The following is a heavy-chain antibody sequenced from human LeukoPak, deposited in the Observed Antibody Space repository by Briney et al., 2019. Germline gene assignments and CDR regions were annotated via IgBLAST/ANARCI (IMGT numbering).Heavy chain of an antibody. CDR2: IYESGFT. V-gene: IGHV4-39*07. J-gene: IGHJ4*02. Sequence: SETLSLTCTVSGGSISSSGFYWGWIRQPPGKGLEWIGSIYESGFTYYNPSLKSRVTISVDTSKNQFSLKLTSVTAADTAVYYCARDWGIAVIRLDYWGQGTLVTVSS. D-gene: IGHD6-19*01. CDR3: ARDWGIAVIRLDY. CDR1: GGSISSSGFY.